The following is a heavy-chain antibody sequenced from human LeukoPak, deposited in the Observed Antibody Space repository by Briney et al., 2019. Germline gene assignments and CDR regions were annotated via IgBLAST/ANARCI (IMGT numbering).Heavy chain of an antibody. CDR3: AREPYHDSSGYQDY. CDR2: INHSGST. J-gene: IGHJ4*02. CDR1: GGSFSGYY. V-gene: IGHV4-34*01. D-gene: IGHD3-22*01. Sequence: SETLSLTCAVYGGSFSGYYWSWIRQPPGKGLEWIGEINHSGSTNYNPSLKSRVTISVDTSKNQFSLKLSSVTAADTAVYYCAREPYHDSSGYQDYWGPGTLVTVSS.